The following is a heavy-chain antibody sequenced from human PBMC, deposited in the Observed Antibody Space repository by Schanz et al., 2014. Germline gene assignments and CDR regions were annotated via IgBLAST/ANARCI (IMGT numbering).Heavy chain of an antibody. CDR1: GGTFSSFG. Sequence: VQLEQSGAEVKKPGSSVKVSCKASGGTFSSFGINWVRQAPGQGLEWMGRIIPSLGLAKYEQKFQDKVTITADTSTTTAYMELSGLRSEDTAVYYCARVRYCSGGRCYQGNWFDPWGQGTLVTVSS. J-gene: IGHJ5*02. V-gene: IGHV1-69*04. CDR2: IIPSLGLA. CDR3: ARVRYCSGGRCYQGNWFDP. D-gene: IGHD2-15*01.